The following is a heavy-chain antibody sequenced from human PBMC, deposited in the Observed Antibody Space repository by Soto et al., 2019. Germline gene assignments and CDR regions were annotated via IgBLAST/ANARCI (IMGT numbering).Heavy chain of an antibody. CDR3: ARILPAAIVDS. Sequence: EVQLVDSGGGLVQPGGSLRLSCVASGFSFSTYSMMWVRQAPGKGLEWVSYISSRSSTIYYADSVKGRFTISRDNAQNSLYLQMNSLRAEDTAVYYCARILPAAIVDSWGQGTLVTVSS. D-gene: IGHD2-2*01. CDR2: ISSRSSTI. J-gene: IGHJ4*02. V-gene: IGHV3-48*01. CDR1: GFSFSTYS.